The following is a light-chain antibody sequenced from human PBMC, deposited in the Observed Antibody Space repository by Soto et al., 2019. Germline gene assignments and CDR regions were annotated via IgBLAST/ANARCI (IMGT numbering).Light chain of an antibody. CDR1: SGSIASNY. CDR2: EDN. J-gene: IGLJ2*01. V-gene: IGLV6-57*04. CDR3: QSYDSSNVV. Sequence: NFMLTQPHSVSESPGKTVTISCTRSSGSIASNYVQWYQQRPGSAPTTVIYEDNQRPSGVPDRFSCSIDSSSNSASLTISGLKTEDEADYYCQSYDSSNVVFGGGTKVTVL.